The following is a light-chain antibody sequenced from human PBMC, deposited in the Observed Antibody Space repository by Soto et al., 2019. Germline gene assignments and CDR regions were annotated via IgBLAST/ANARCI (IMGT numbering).Light chain of an antibody. V-gene: IGKV3-15*01. CDR1: QSVSSN. J-gene: IGKJ1*01. CDR2: GTS. CDR3: QQHNSCPWT. Sequence: IVMTQSPATLSVSPGESATLSCRASQSVSSNLGWYQQKPGQAPRLLIYGTSTRITGIPARFSGSGSGTEFTLTISSLQSEDFAVYYCQQHNSCPWTFGQGTKVEIK.